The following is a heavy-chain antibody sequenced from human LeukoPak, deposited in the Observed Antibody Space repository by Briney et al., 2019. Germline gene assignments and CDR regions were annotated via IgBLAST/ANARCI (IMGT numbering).Heavy chain of an antibody. D-gene: IGHD2-8*01. J-gene: IGHJ5*02. CDR1: GGSFSGHY. CDR2: INHSGST. Sequence: KPSETLSLTCAVYGGSFSGHYWSWIRQPPGKGLEWIGEINHSGSTNYNPSLKSRVTISVDTSKNQFSLKLSSVTAADTAVYYCARSSRLYCTNGVCGGSFDPWGQGTLVTVSS. CDR3: ARSSRLYCTNGVCGGSFDP. V-gene: IGHV4-34*01.